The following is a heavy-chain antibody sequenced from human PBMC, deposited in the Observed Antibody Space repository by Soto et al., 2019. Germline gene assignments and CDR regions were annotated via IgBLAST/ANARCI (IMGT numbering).Heavy chain of an antibody. D-gene: IGHD3-10*01. CDR3: ARVIRGAYYNSPLDT. V-gene: IGHV1-2*02. CDR2: INPSSGGA. Sequence: QVQLLQSGAEVKKPGASVKVSCKASGYTFTGYFMHWVRQAPGQGLEWMGWINPSSGGADYAQSFQGRVTMTRDTSISTVYMELSRLRFDDTAVYYCARVIRGAYYNSPLDTWGQGTVVTVSS. CDR1: GYTFTGYF. J-gene: IGHJ5*02.